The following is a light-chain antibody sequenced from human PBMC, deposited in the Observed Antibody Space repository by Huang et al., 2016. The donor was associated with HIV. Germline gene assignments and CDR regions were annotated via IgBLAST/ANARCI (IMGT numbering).Light chain of an antibody. CDR2: GAS. CDR1: QSLSCYY. V-gene: IGKV3-20*01. J-gene: IGKJ1*01. CDR3: QHYGTSPTWT. Sequence: EIVLTQSPGTLSLSPGERATLACRASQSLSCYYLAWYQQKPGQAPRLLIYGASSRATGIPDRFSGSGSGTEFTLTISRLEPEDFAMYYCQHYGTSPTWTFGQGTKVDIK.